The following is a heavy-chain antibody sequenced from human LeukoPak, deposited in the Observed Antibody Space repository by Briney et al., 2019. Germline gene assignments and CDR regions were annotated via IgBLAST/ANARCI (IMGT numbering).Heavy chain of an antibody. CDR3: ARNYYDSSGYYFSLYYFDY. Sequence: ASVKVSCKASGYTFTSYGISWVRQAPGQGLEWMGWISAYNGNTNYAQKLQGRVTMTTDTSTSTAYMELRSLRSDDTAVYYCARNYYDSSGYYFSLYYFDYWGQGTLVTVSS. CDR2: ISAYNGNT. V-gene: IGHV1-18*01. CDR1: GYTFTSYG. J-gene: IGHJ4*02. D-gene: IGHD3-22*01.